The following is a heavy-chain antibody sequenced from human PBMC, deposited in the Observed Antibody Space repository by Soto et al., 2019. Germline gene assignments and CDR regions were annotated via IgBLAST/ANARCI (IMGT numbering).Heavy chain of an antibody. Sequence: SETLSLTCAVYDGSFSGYYWSWIRQPPGKGLEWIGEINHSGSTNYNPSLKSRVTISVDTSKNQFSLKLSSVTAADTAVYYCARGSRWMVRGVIRAYGMDVWGQGTTVTVSS. V-gene: IGHV4-34*01. D-gene: IGHD3-10*01. CDR3: ARGSRWMVRGVIRAYGMDV. CDR1: DGSFSGYY. J-gene: IGHJ6*02. CDR2: INHSGST.